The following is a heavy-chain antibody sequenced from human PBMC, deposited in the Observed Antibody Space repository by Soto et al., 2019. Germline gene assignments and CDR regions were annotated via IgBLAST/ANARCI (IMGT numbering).Heavy chain of an antibody. V-gene: IGHV3-7*05. CDR1: GFTLGSYW. J-gene: IGHJ4*02. CDR3: ARGAGIAGRLFSDFDY. CDR2: INQDGSEK. D-gene: IGHD6-6*01. Sequence: GGSLRLSCAGSGFTLGSYWMSWVRQAPGKGLEWVGNINQDGSEKYYVDSVKGRFTISRDNAKKSMYLQMNSLRADDTAMYYCARGAGIAGRLFSDFDYWGLGTLVTVSS.